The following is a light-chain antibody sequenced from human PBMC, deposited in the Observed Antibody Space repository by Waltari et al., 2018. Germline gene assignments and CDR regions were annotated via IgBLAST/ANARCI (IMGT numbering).Light chain of an antibody. Sequence: DIVMTQSPDSLAVSLGERATINCKSSQSVLYSSNNKNYSAWYQQKPGQPPRLLIYWASTRESGVPDRFSGSGSGTDFTLTISSLQAEDVALYYCQQYYSTPQAFGQGTKVEI. V-gene: IGKV4-1*01. CDR2: WAS. CDR1: QSVLYSSNNKNY. CDR3: QQYYSTPQA. J-gene: IGKJ1*01.